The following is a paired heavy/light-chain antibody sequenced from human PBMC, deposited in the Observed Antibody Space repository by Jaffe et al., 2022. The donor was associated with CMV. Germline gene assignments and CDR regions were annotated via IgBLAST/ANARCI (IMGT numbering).Light chain of an antibody. Sequence: DIVMTQSPDSLAVSLGERATINCKSSQSVLYSSNNRNQLAWYQQKPGQPPRLLIYWASTRESGVPDRFSGGGSGTDFTLTISSLQAEDVALYYCHQYYDTPLTFGGGTKVEIK. CDR3: HQYYDTPLT. V-gene: IGKV4-1*01. CDR2: WAS. J-gene: IGKJ4*01. CDR1: QSVLYSSNNRNQ.
Heavy chain of an antibody. CDR2: TYYRSKWYY. CDR1: GDSVSRKTAA. Sequence: QVQLQQSGPGLVKPSQTLSLTCAISGDSVSRKTAAWNWIRQSPSRGLEWLGKTYYRSKWYYDYAESVKSRITINPDTSRNQFSLQLSSVTPEDTAVYYCASGAPADYWGQGTLVTVSS. CDR3: ASGAPADY. V-gene: IGHV6-1*01. D-gene: IGHD3-16*01. J-gene: IGHJ4*02.